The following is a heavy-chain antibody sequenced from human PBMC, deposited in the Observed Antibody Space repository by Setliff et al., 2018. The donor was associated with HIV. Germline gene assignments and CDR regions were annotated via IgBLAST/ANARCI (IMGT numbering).Heavy chain of an antibody. CDR2: IYGTGST. CDR1: GGSISGSY. V-gene: IGHV4-4*07. CDR3: AGDLGSGHFDY. Sequence: SETLSLTCTVSGGSISGSYWNWFRRPAGQGLEWIGRIYGTGSTFYNPSFKSRATFAVDTARSQFSLNLRTVTAADTAVYYCAGDLGSGHFDYWGQGTLVTVSS. J-gene: IGHJ4*02.